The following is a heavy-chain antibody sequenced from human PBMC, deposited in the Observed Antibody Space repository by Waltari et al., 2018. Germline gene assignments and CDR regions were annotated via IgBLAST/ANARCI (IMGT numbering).Heavy chain of an antibody. J-gene: IGHJ5*01. CDR1: GFTFSSYS. Sequence: EVQLVESGGGLVKPGGSLRLSCAASGFTFSSYSMNWVRQAPGKGLEWVSSISSSSSYIYYADSVKGRFTISRDNAKNSLYLQMNSLRAEDTAVYYCATSMAVAGKGRGWFDSWGQGTLVTVSS. CDR2: ISSSSSYI. D-gene: IGHD6-19*01. V-gene: IGHV3-21*04. CDR3: ATSMAVAGKGRGWFDS.